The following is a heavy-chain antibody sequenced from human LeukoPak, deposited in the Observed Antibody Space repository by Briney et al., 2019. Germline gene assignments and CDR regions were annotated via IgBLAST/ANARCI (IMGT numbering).Heavy chain of an antibody. CDR3: ARGREGNYYGSGSYSFDY. V-gene: IGHV4-34*01. CDR1: GGSFSGYY. J-gene: IGHJ4*02. CDR2: INHSGST. D-gene: IGHD3-10*01. Sequence: SETLSLTCAVYGGSFSGYYWSWIRQPPGKGLEWIGEINHSGSTNYNPSLKSRVTTSVDTSKNQFSLKLSSVTAADTAVYYCARGREGNYYGSGSYSFDYWGQGTLVTVSS.